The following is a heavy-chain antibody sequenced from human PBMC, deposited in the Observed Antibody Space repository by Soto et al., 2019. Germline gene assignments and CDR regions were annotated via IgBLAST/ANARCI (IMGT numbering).Heavy chain of an antibody. J-gene: IGHJ3*02. V-gene: IGHV1-69*02. D-gene: IGHD2-15*01. CDR1: GGTFSSYT. CDR3: ARPLGYCSGGSCYGDDAFDI. CDR2: IIPILGIA. Sequence: QVQLVQSGAEVKKPGSSVKVSCKASGGTFSSYTISWVRQAPGQGLEWMGRIIPILGIANYAQKFQGRVTITADNSTSTAYMELSSLRSEDTAVYYCARPLGYCSGGSCYGDDAFDIWGQGTMVTVSS.